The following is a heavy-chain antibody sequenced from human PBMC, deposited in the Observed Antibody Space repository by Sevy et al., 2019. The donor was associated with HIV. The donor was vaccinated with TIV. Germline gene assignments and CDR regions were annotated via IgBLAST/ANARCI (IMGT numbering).Heavy chain of an antibody. J-gene: IGHJ5*02. D-gene: IGHD2-15*01. CDR2: FDPQDVKT. CDR3: ATVGLRYFSGSSSYQGDWFDP. Sequence: ASVKVSCKVSGYTLTKLSIDWVRQAPGKALEWMGEFDPQDVKTISSQRFQGRLTMTVDTSTDTAYMERSSLTSEDTAVYYCATVGLRYFSGSSSYQGDWFDPWGQGTLVTVSS. CDR1: GYTLTKLS. V-gene: IGHV1-24*01.